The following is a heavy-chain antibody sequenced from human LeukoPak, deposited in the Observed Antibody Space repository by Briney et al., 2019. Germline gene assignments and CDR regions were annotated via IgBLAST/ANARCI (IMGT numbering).Heavy chain of an antibody. V-gene: IGHV4-31*03. CDR2: IYYSGST. J-gene: IGHJ3*02. Sequence: SQTLSLTCTVSGGSISSGGYYWSWIRQHPGKGLEWIGYIYYSGSTYYNPSLKSRVTISVDTSKNQFSLKLSSVTAADTAVYYCAREARARGSGHSGAFDIWGQGTMVTVSS. CDR1: GGSISSGGYY. D-gene: IGHD3-10*01. CDR3: AREARARGSGHSGAFDI.